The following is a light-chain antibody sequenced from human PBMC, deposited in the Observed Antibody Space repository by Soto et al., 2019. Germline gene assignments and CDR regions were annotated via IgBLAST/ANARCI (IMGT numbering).Light chain of an antibody. CDR2: ASS. V-gene: IGKV1-27*01. Sequence: DIQMTQSLTSLSASVGGRVTITCWASQGIRNFVAWYQQKPGKAPKLLIYASSTLQSGVPSRFSGSGSWTDFTLTINSLQPEDVATYSCQKYGSAPVFGPGTKVEIK. J-gene: IGKJ3*01. CDR1: QGIRNF. CDR3: QKYGSAPV.